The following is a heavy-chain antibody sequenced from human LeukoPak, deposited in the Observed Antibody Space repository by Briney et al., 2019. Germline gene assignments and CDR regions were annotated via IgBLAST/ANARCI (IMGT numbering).Heavy chain of an antibody. Sequence: QPGASLRICCAASGLTFSSYSMNWVRQAPGKGLEWVSGISSSGGSTYYADSVKGRFTISRDNSKNTLFLQMNSLRTEDTAVYFCAITRIPAGTWGQGTLVTVSP. CDR2: ISSSGGST. J-gene: IGHJ4*02. V-gene: IGHV3-23*01. D-gene: IGHD6-13*01. CDR3: AITRIPAGT. CDR1: GLTFSSYS.